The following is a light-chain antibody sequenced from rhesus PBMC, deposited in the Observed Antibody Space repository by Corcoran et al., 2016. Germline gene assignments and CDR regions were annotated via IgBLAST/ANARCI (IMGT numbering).Light chain of an antibody. Sequence: DIVMTQSPDSLAVSLGERVTINCKSSQSLLYSSNNKNYLAWYQQKPGQAPKLPLYWAATRESGVPNRVSGRGAGTEFTLTISGLQAEDVAVYYCQQYYSSPYSFGQGTKVEIK. CDR1: QSLLYSSNNKNY. J-gene: IGKJ2*01. CDR2: WAA. CDR3: QQYYSSPYS. V-gene: IGKV4-1*01.